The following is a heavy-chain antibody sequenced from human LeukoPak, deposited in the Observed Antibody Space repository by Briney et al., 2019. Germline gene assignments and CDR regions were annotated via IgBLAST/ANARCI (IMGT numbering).Heavy chain of an antibody. D-gene: IGHD2-8*01. CDR1: GFTFDDYA. CDR2: ISWNSGSI. V-gene: IGHV3-9*01. CDR3: QRARNGAFDI. Sequence: PGGSLRLSCAASGFTFDDYAMHWVRQAPGKGLEWVSGISWNSGSIGYADSVKGRFTISRDNAKNSLYLQMNSLRAEDTAVYYCQRARNGAFDIWGQGTMVTVSS. J-gene: IGHJ3*02.